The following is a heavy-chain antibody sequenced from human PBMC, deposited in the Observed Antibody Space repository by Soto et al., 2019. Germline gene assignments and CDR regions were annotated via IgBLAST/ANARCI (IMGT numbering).Heavy chain of an antibody. CDR3: ARHSKKTGDFDYYYGMDV. CDR2: IYYRGNT. Sequence: SETLSLTSYAFGGSMGPYDWIAIRQPPGKGLEWIANIYYRGNTNYNPSLESRVTISIDTSKNQFSLKLNSLTAADTAVYYCARHSKKTGDFDYYYGMDVWGQGPTVT. J-gene: IGHJ6*02. V-gene: IGHV4-59*08. CDR1: GGSMGPYD. D-gene: IGHD7-27*01.